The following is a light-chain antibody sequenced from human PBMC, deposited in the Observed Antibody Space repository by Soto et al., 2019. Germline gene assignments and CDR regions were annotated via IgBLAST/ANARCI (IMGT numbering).Light chain of an antibody. V-gene: IGKV1-5*03. J-gene: IGKJ5*01. CDR3: QQFYCYPLH. Sequence: SASSLSVSVKERVRINCRASQTISSWLAWYQQKTGKAPKSLIYKASTLKSGVTSRFSGSGSGTEFSLTISSLQPDDVVTDYCQQFYCYPLHFGQGSRLEI. CDR2: KAS. CDR1: QTISSW.